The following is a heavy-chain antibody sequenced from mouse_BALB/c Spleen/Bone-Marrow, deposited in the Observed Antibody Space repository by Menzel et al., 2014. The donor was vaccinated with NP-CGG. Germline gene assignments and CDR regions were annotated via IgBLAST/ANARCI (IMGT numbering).Heavy chain of an antibody. V-gene: IGHV14-3*02. J-gene: IGHJ4*01. CDR1: GFNIKDTY. D-gene: IGHD1-1*01. CDR2: IDPANGNT. Sequence: VQLQQSGAELVKPGASVKLSCTASGFNIKDTYMHWVKQRPEQGLVWIGRIDPANGNTKYDPKFQGKATITADTSSNTAYLQLSSLTSEDTAVYYCALLLRYYAMDYWGQGTSVTVSS. CDR3: ALLLRYYAMDY.